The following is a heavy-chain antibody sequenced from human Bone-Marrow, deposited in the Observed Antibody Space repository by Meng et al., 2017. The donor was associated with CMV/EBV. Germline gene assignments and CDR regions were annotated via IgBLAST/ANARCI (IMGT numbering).Heavy chain of an antibody. CDR2: IIPILGIA. Sequence: SVKVSCKASGGTFSSYTISWVRQAPGQGLEWMGRIIPILGIANYAQKFQGRVTITADKSTSTAYMELSSLRSEDMAVYYCALGGTIGLYYFDYWGQGTLVTVSS. CDR3: ALGGTIGLYYFDY. CDR1: GGTFSSYT. D-gene: IGHD3-16*01. J-gene: IGHJ4*02. V-gene: IGHV1-69*02.